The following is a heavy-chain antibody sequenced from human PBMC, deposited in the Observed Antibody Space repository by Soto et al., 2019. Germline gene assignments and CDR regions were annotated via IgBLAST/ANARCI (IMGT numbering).Heavy chain of an antibody. CDR2: IYYSGST. J-gene: IGHJ4*02. CDR1: GGSISGGGYY. CDR3: ARGANIVATIWSFDY. V-gene: IGHV4-31*03. Sequence: QVQLQESGPGLVKPSQTLSLTCTVSGGSISGGGYYWSWIRQHPGKGLEWIGYIYYSGSTYYNPSLKSRVTISVDTSKNQFSLKLSSVTAADTAVYYCARGANIVATIWSFDYWGQGTLVTVSS. D-gene: IGHD5-12*01.